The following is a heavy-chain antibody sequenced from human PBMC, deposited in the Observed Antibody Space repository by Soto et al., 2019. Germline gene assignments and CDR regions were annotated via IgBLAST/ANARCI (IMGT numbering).Heavy chain of an antibody. Sequence: GGSLRLSCAASGFTFSDYYMSWIRQAPGKGLEWVSYISSSGSTIYYADSVKGRFTISRDNAKNSLYLQMNSLRVEDTAVYYCARDLVILTGITPDYYYMDVWGKGTTVTVSS. D-gene: IGHD1-20*01. J-gene: IGHJ6*03. V-gene: IGHV3-11*01. CDR2: ISSSGSTI. CDR3: ARDLVILTGITPDYYYMDV. CDR1: GFTFSDYY.